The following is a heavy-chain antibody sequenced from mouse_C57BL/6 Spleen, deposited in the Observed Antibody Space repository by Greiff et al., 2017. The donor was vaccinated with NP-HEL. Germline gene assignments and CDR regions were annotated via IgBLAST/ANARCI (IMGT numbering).Heavy chain of an antibody. V-gene: IGHV1-50*01. J-gene: IGHJ1*03. CDR1: GYTFTSYW. D-gene: IGHD2-3*01. Sequence: VQLQQPGAELVKPGASVKLSCKASGYTFTSYWMQWVKQSPGQGLEWIGEIDPSDSYTNYNQKFKGKATLTVDTSSSTAYMQLSSLTSEDSAVYYCARRGPYDGYYGWYFDVWGTGTTVTVSS. CDR3: ARRGPYDGYYGWYFDV. CDR2: IDPSDSYT.